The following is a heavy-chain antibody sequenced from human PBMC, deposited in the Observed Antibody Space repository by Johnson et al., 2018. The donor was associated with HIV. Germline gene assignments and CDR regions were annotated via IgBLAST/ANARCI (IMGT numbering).Heavy chain of an antibody. J-gene: IGHJ3*02. CDR3: ARGTPWDAFEI. V-gene: IGHV3-30*04. Sequence: QVQLVESGGGLVQTGGSLRLSCAASGFTFSSYAMHWVRQAPGKGLEWVAVISYDGSNKYYADSVQGRFTISRDNSKNTLYLQMNSLRAEDTAVYYCARGTPWDAFEIWGQGTMVTVSS. CDR2: ISYDGSNK. CDR1: GFTFSSYA.